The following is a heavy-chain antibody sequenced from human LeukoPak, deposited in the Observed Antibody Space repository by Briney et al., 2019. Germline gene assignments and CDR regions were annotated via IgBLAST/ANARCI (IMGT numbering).Heavy chain of an antibody. CDR2: ISGYNGDT. D-gene: IGHD3-16*01. CDR1: GYPFSSCG. J-gene: IGHJ4*02. CDR3: ARNWGAGHPINFDY. V-gene: IGHV1-18*01. Sequence: ASVKVSCKTFGYPFSSCGINWVRQAPGQGLEWMGWISGYNGDTNYQGRVTMTTDTSTNTAYMDLRRLRSDDTAVYYCARNWGAGHPINFDYWGQGTLVTVSS.